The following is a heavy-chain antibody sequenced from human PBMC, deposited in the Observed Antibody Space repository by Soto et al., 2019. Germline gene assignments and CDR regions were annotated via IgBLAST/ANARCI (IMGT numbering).Heavy chain of an antibody. J-gene: IGHJ6*02. CDR3: ASGAAYNYYYEMDV. CDR2: INPNSGST. CDR1: GYTFTGYY. V-gene: IGHV1-2*04. D-gene: IGHD2-15*01. Sequence: GASVKVSCKASGYTFTGYYMHWVRQAPGQGLEWMGWINPNSGSTNYAQKFQDWVTMTRDTSISTAYMELSRLRSDDTAVYYCASGAAYNYYYEMDVWGQGTTVTVSS.